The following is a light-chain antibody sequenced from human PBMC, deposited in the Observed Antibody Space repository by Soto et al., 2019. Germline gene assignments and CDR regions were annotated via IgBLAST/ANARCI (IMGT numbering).Light chain of an antibody. J-gene: IGKJ1*01. Sequence: EIVMTQSRATLSVSPGERVTLSCRASQSVSSNLAWYQQKPGQAPRLLIYGASTRATGIPARFSGSGSGTEFTLTISSLQSEDFAVYYCQHYDNWTFGQGTKVDIK. CDR3: QHYDNWT. CDR1: QSVSSN. CDR2: GAS. V-gene: IGKV3D-15*01.